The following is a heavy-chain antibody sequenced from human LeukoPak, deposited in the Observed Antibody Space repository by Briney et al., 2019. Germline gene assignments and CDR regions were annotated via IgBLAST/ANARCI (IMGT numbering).Heavy chain of an antibody. CDR2: IYYSGST. J-gene: IGHJ4*02. CDR1: GGSISSYY. D-gene: IGHD2-15*01. Sequence: PSETLSLTCTVSGGSISSYYWSWIRQPPGKGLEWIGYIYYSGSTNYNPSLKSRVTISVGTSKNQFSLKLSSVTAADTAVYYCARQNVVGAIDYWGQGTLVTVSS. V-gene: IGHV4-59*08. CDR3: ARQNVVGAIDY.